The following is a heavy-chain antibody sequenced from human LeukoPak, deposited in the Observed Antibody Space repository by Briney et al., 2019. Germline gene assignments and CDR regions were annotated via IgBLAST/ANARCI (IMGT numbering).Heavy chain of an antibody. CDR3: ARAQGSYCSSTSCYEVGFDY. D-gene: IGHD2-2*01. Sequence: PGGSLRLSCAASGFTFDDYGMSWVRQAPGKGLEWVSGINWNGGSTGYADSVKGRFTISRDNAKNSLYLQMNSLRAEDTAVYYCARAQGSYCSSTSCYEVGFDYWGQGTLVTVSS. CDR2: INWNGGST. CDR1: GFTFDDYG. V-gene: IGHV3-20*04. J-gene: IGHJ4*02.